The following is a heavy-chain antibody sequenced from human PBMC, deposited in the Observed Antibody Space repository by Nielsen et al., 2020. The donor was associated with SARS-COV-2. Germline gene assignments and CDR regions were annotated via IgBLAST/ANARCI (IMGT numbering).Heavy chain of an antibody. D-gene: IGHD3-9*01. J-gene: IGHJ4*02. V-gene: IGHV1-3*04. Sequence: ASVKVSCKASGYTFTSHHVHWVRQAPGQRLEWMGWINTVNGKTKYSQKFQGRVTITRDTSASTVYMELSSLRSEDTAVYYCARVRLTAHYIPDYWGQGTLVTVSS. CDR2: INTVNGKT. CDR3: ARVRLTAHYIPDY. CDR1: GYTFTSHH.